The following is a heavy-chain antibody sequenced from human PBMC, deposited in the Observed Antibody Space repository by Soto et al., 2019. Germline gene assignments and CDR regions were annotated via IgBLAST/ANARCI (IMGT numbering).Heavy chain of an antibody. J-gene: IGHJ5*02. CDR2: INPNSGGT. Sequence: ASVKVSCRASGYTFTGYYMHWVRQAPGQGLEWMGWINPNSGGTNYAQKFQGRVTMTRDTSISTAYMELSRLRSDDTAVYYCASVVVPAAIANWFDPWGQGTLVTVSS. CDR3: ASVVVPAAIANWFDP. D-gene: IGHD2-2*02. CDR1: GYTFTGYY. V-gene: IGHV1-2*02.